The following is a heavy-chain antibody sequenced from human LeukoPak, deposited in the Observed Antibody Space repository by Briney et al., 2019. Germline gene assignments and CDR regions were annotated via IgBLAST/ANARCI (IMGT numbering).Heavy chain of an antibody. CDR2: IYNDGVT. J-gene: IGHJ4*02. CDR1: GFRVGDNF. CDR3: ARGDYRSWETLFY. V-gene: IGHV3-66*01. D-gene: IGHD1-26*01. Sequence: GGSLGLSCAASGFRVGDNFMNWVRQAPGKGLEWVSVIYNDGVTDSTESVRGRFTISRDKSKNTLYLQMNSLRAEDTAVYYCARGDYRSWETLFYWGPGTLVTVSS.